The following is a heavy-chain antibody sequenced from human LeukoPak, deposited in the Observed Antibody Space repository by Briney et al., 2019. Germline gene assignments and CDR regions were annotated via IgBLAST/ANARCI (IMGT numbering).Heavy chain of an antibody. D-gene: IGHD5-18*01. CDR2: IYYAGNT. Sequence: SETLSLTCTVSGGSISPYYWSWLRQPPGKGLEYVGYIYYAGNTNYNPSLNSRVTISVDTSKKQFSLKLNSVTAADTAVYFCARGPGSPSGDNYGRPLDYWGQGTLVTVSS. CDR1: GGSISPYY. CDR3: ARGPGSPSGDNYGRPLDY. J-gene: IGHJ4*02. V-gene: IGHV4-59*01.